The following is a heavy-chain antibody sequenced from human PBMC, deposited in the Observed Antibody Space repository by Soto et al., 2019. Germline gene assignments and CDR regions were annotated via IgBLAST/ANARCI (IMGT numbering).Heavy chain of an antibody. Sequence: GGSLRLSCAASGFSFGSYALSWVRQAPGKGLEWVSTISGSDGKTFYADSVKGRFSISRDTSQSTLYLQMNSLRADDTAMYYCARWSYLDYYYYGMDVWGKGTTVTVSS. V-gene: IGHV3-23*01. CDR3: ARWSYLDYYYYGMDV. CDR1: GFSFGSYA. D-gene: IGHD3-10*01. J-gene: IGHJ6*04. CDR2: ISGSDGKT.